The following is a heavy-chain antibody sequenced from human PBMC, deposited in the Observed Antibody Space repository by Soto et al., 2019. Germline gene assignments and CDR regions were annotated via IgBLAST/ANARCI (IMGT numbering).Heavy chain of an antibody. CDR3: ARQTGIAAFLDY. Sequence: SVKVSCKASGGTFSSYTISWVRRAPGQGLGWMGRIIPILGIANYAQKFQGRVTITADKSTSTAYLELSSLRAEDTAVYYCARQTGIAAFLDYWGQGTLVTVSS. CDR1: GGTFSSYT. CDR2: IIPILGIA. J-gene: IGHJ4*02. D-gene: IGHD6-13*01. V-gene: IGHV1-69*02.